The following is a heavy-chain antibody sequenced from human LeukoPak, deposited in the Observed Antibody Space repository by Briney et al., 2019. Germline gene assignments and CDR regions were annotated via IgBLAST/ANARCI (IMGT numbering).Heavy chain of an antibody. J-gene: IGHJ4*02. CDR1: GGSISSYY. D-gene: IGHD5-12*01. V-gene: IGHV4-59*01. CDR2: IYYSGST. Sequence: SETLSLTCTVSGGSISSYYWSWIRQPPGKGLEWIGYIYYSGSTNYNPSLKSRVTISVDTSKNQFSLKLSSVTAADTAVYYGARRRGYSGHYFDYWGQGTLVTVSS. CDR3: ARRRGYSGHYFDY.